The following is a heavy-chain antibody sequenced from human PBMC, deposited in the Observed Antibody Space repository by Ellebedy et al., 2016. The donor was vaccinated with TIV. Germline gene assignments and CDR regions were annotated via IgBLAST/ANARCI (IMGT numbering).Heavy chain of an antibody. J-gene: IGHJ4*02. V-gene: IGHV3-21*04. CDR2: ISSSSSYI. D-gene: IGHD2-21*01. Sequence: GESLKISXAASGFTFSSYSMNWVRQAPGKGLEWVSSISSSSSYIYYADSVKGRFTISRDNAKNSLYLQMNSLRAEDTAVYYCARSGPSYCGGDCYFVDYWGQGTLVTVSS. CDR1: GFTFSSYS. CDR3: ARSGPSYCGGDCYFVDY.